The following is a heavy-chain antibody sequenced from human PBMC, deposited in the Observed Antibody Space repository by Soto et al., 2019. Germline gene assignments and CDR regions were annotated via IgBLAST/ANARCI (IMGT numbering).Heavy chain of an antibody. CDR3: ARDQTDSGGYSDS. Sequence: GGSLRLSCEVSGFPFRSYGIQWVRQAPGKGLEWLGLIWNDGSHAYYADSVKGRSTISRDNSKNTVFLQVSNLRAEDTAVYFCARDQTDSGGYSDSWGQGTLVTVSS. D-gene: IGHD2-15*01. CDR2: IWNDGSHA. V-gene: IGHV3-33*01. CDR1: GFPFRSYG. J-gene: IGHJ4*02.